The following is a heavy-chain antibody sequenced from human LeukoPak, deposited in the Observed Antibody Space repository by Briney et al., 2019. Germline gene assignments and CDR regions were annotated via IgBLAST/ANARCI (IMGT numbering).Heavy chain of an antibody. CDR3: ARGKYRTPLDY. D-gene: IGHD1-1*01. J-gene: IGHJ4*02. CDR1: GYTFNAYY. V-gene: IGHV1-2*02. Sequence: ASVKVSCKASGYTFNAYYMHWVRQAPGQGLEWMGWINPNDGSADYAQRFQGRVTMTRDTFISTAYMEVSRLRSDDTAVYYCARGKYRTPLDYWGQGTLVTVSS. CDR2: INPNDGSA.